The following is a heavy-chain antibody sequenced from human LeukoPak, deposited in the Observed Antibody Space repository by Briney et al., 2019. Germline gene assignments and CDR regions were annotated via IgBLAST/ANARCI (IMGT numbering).Heavy chain of an antibody. Sequence: GGSLRLSCVVSGFTFTNYGMHWVRQAPGKGLDWVASIAYDGSNENYAESVKGRFTISRDNSKNTLYLQLNSLRAEDTAAYYCARPSGSVTIFGVVDYFDYWGQGSLVTVSS. CDR3: ARPSGSVTIFGVVDYFDY. CDR1: GFTFTNYG. J-gene: IGHJ4*02. CDR2: IAYDGSNE. V-gene: IGHV3-30*04. D-gene: IGHD3-3*01.